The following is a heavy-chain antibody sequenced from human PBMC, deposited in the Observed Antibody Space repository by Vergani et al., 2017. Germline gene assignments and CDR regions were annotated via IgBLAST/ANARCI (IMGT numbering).Heavy chain of an antibody. J-gene: IGHJ5*02. CDR1: GGSISSGGYY. D-gene: IGHD5-12*01. V-gene: IGHV4-31*03. CDR3: ARGGGGYGAFNWFDP. Sequence: QVQLQESGPGLVKPSQTLYLTCTVSGGSISSGGYYWSWIRQHPGKGLEWIGYIYYSGSTYYNPSLKSRVTISVDTSKNQFSLKLSSVTAADTAVYYCARGGGGYGAFNWFDPWGQGTLVTVSS. CDR2: IYYSGST.